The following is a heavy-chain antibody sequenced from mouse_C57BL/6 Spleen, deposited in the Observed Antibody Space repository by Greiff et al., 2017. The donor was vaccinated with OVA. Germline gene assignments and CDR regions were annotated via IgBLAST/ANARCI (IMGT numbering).Heavy chain of an antibody. D-gene: IGHD2-4*01. J-gene: IGHJ3*01. Sequence: QVQLQQPGAELVKPGASVKLSCKASGYTFTSYWMHWVKQRPGRGLEWIGRIGPNSGGTKYNEKFKSKATLTVDKPSSTAYMQLSSLTSEDSAVYYCARLGIKDYAWFAYWGQGTLVTVSA. CDR1: GYTFTSYW. CDR3: ARLGIKDYAWFAY. V-gene: IGHV1-72*01. CDR2: IGPNSGGT.